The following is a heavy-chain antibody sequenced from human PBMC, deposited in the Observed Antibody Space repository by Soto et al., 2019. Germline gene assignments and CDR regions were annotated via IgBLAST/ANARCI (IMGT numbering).Heavy chain of an antibody. CDR1: GGSFSGYY. CDR2: INHSGST. V-gene: IGHV4-34*10. D-gene: IGHD4-17*01. J-gene: IGHJ2*01. CDR3: ARVDLGGGDDYGDYLYWYFDL. Sequence: SETLSLTCAVYGGSFSGYYWIWIRQPPGKGLEWIGEINHSGSTNYNPSLKSRVTMTRNTSISTAYMELSSLRSEDTAVYYCARVDLGGGDDYGDYLYWYFDLWGRGTLVTVSS.